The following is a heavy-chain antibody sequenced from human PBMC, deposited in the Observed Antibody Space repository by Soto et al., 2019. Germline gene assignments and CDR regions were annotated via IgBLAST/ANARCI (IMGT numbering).Heavy chain of an antibody. V-gene: IGHV4-4*02. CDR2: IYHSVST. J-gene: IGHJ5*02. D-gene: IGHD6-19*01. Sequence: QVQLQESGPGLVKPSGTLSLTCAVSGGSISSSNWWSWVRQPPGKGLEWIGEIYHSVSTNYNPSLKSRVTISVDKSKHPFSLKLSSVTAADTAVYYCARDSGYSSGWYGYNWFDPWGQGTLVTVSS. CDR3: ARDSGYSSGWYGYNWFDP. CDR1: GGSISSSNW.